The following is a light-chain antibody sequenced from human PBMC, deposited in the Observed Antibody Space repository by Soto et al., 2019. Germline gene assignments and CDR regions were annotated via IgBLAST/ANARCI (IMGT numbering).Light chain of an antibody. Sequence: QSALTQPASVSGSPGQSITISCTGTSSDVGSHNYVSWYQQHPGKAPKLMIYDVSNRPSGVSNRFSGSKSGNTASLTISGLQAEYEAEYYCSSYTSSSTGVVFGGGTKLPV. V-gene: IGLV2-14*01. J-gene: IGLJ2*01. CDR3: SSYTSSSTGVV. CDR1: SSDVGSHNY. CDR2: DVS.